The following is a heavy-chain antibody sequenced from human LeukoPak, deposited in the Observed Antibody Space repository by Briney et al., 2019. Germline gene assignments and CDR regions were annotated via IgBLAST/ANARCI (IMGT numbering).Heavy chain of an antibody. CDR3: ARSKRDIVATIGY. Sequence: GGSLRLSCAASGFTFSDYEMNWVRQAPGKGLEWLSYISSGGYTADYADSVKGRFTISRDNAKNSVYLQMHSLRAEDTGLYYCARSKRDIVATIGYWGQGTLVAVS. CDR2: ISSGGYTA. CDR1: GFTFSDYE. V-gene: IGHV3-48*03. D-gene: IGHD5-12*01. J-gene: IGHJ4*02.